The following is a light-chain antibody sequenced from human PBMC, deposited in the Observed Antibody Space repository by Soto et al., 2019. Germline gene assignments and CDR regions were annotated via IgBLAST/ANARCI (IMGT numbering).Light chain of an antibody. CDR3: QQYVSSVT. J-gene: IGKJ1*01. V-gene: IGKV3-20*01. CDR2: GAS. CDR1: QSVDSTF. Sequence: EIVLTQSPGSLSLSPGERATLSCRASQSVDSTFFAWYQHKPGQAPRLLIYGASKRATGIPDRFSGSGSGTDFTLTISRPEPEDFAVYYCQQYVSSVTFGQGTKVEIK.